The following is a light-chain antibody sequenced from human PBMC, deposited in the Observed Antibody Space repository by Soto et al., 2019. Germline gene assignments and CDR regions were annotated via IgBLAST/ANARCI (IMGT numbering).Light chain of an antibody. CDR3: QQYNNWPPLT. CDR1: QRVCSD. CDR2: GAS. J-gene: IGKJ5*01. V-gene: IGKV3-15*01. Sequence: EIVMTQCPAPLSVSPGARSTLSCRASQRVCSDIAWYQQKPGQAPRLLICGASTRATGIPTTFSSGGSGTQFTLPISSLQYEEVAVYYCQQYNNWPPLTFGQGTRLEIK.